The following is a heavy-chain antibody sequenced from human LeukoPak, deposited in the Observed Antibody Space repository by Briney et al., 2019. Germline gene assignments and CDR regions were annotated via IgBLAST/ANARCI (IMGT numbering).Heavy chain of an antibody. CDR2: IYTSGST. J-gene: IGHJ4*02. Sequence: SETLSLTCTVSGGSISSYYWSWIRQPAGKGLEWIGRIYTSGSTNYNPSLKSRVTMSVDTSKNQFSLKLSSVTAADTAVYYCARGGYYYDSSGYYWYDYWGQGTLVTVSS. CDR3: ARGGYYYDSSGYYWYDY. CDR1: GGSISSYY. V-gene: IGHV4-4*07. D-gene: IGHD3-22*01.